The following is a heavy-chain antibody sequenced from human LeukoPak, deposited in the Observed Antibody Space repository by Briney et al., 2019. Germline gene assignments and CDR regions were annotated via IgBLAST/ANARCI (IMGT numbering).Heavy chain of an antibody. J-gene: IGHJ5*02. D-gene: IGHD4-17*01. CDR2: RYYTGST. CDR3: ARGGDLGDYISWFNP. Sequence: SETLSLTCTVSGDSISSCYWSWIRQRPGQGLEWIGYRYYTGSTNYNPSLKSRVTISVDTSKNQFSLKLDSVTAADTAVYYCARGGDLGDYISWFNPWGQGTLVTVSS. V-gene: IGHV4-59*01. CDR1: GDSISSCY.